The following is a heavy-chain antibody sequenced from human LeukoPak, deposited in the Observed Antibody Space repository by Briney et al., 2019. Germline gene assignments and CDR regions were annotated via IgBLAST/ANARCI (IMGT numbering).Heavy chain of an antibody. CDR2: ISSSGSTI. V-gene: IGHV3-48*03. CDR3: AKDRYCSSSNCYGPFDY. CDR1: GFTFSSYE. J-gene: IGHJ4*02. Sequence: GRSLRLSCAASGFTFSSYEMNWVRQAPGKGLEWVSYISSSGSTIYYADSVKGRFTISRDNSKNSLYLQMNSLRTEDTALYYCAKDRYCSSSNCYGPFDYWGQGTLVTVSS. D-gene: IGHD2-2*01.